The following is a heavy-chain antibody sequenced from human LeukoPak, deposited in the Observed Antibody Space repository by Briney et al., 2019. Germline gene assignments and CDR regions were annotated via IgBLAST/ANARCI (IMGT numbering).Heavy chain of an antibody. CDR3: ARDLRYSSGWYSPYNWFDP. J-gene: IGHJ5*02. V-gene: IGHV3-9*01. CDR2: ISWNSGSI. CDR1: GFTFDDYA. Sequence: GGSLRLSCAASGFTFDDYAMHWVRQAPGKGLEWVSGISWNSGSIGYADSVKGRFTISRDNAKNSLYLQMNSLRPEDTAVYYCARDLRYSSGWYSPYNWFDPWGQGTLVTVSS. D-gene: IGHD6-19*01.